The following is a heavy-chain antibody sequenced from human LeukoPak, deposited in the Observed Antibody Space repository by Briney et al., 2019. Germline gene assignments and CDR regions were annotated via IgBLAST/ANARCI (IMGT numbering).Heavy chain of an antibody. V-gene: IGHV4-59*01. CDR1: GGSISSYY. D-gene: IGHD4-11*01. CDR2: IYYSGST. J-gene: IGHJ4*02. CDR3: ARGSGRRLQCGHFDY. Sequence: SETLSLTCTVSGGSISSYYWSWIRQPPGRGLEWIGYIYYSGSTNYNPSLKSRVTISVDTSKNQFSLKLSSVTAADTAVYYCARGSGRRLQCGHFDYWGQGTLVTVSS.